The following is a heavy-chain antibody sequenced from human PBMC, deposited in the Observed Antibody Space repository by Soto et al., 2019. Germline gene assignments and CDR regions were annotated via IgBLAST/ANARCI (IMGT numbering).Heavy chain of an antibody. D-gene: IGHD2-2*01. J-gene: IGHJ6*02. CDR3: AGRSITTGNYYYYGMDV. Sequence: ASVKVSCKASGYTFTSYAMHWVRQAPGQRLEWMGWINAGNGNTKYSQKFQGRVTITRDTSASTAYMELSSLRSEDTAVYYCAGRSITTGNYYYYGMDVWGQGTTVTVSS. CDR2: INAGNGNT. V-gene: IGHV1-3*01. CDR1: GYTFTSYA.